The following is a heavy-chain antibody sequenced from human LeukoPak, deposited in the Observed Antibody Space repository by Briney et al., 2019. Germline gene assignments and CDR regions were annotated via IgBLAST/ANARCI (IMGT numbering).Heavy chain of an antibody. V-gene: IGHV5-51*01. CDR3: ARPVDWNGGYYFDY. CDR2: IYPGDSDT. Sequence: GESLKVSCKGSGYSFTSYWIGWVRQMPGKGLEWMGIIYPGDSDTRYSPSFQGQDTISADKSISTAYLQWSSLKASDTAMYHCARPVDWNGGYYFDYWGQGTLVTVSS. D-gene: IGHD1-1*01. CDR1: GYSFTSYW. J-gene: IGHJ4*02.